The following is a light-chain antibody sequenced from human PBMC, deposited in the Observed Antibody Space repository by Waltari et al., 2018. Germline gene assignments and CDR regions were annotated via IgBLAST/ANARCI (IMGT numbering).Light chain of an antibody. CDR3: SSYTTSNAPGV. V-gene: IGLV2-14*01. CDR2: EVS. Sequence: QSALTQPASVPGSPGQSITISCTGTDSDVGAYNFVSWYRQHPVKAPHLIIYEVSERPPGISDRFSGSKSDNTASLTISGLQADDEAVYYCSSYTTSNAPGVFGTGTKVTVL. J-gene: IGLJ1*01. CDR1: DSDVGAYNF.